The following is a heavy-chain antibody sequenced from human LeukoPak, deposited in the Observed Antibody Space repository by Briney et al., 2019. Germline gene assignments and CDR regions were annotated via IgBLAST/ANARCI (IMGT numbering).Heavy chain of an antibody. CDR3: ARDITGTTGLGVYAFDI. CDR1: GYTFTGYY. D-gene: IGHD1-20*01. V-gene: IGHV1-2*04. Sequence: ASVKVSCKASGYTFTGYYMHWVRQAPGQGVEGMGWINPNRGGTNYAQKFQGWVTMPRDTSISTAYMELSRLRSDDTAVYYCARDITGTTGLGVYAFDIWGQGTMVTVSS. CDR2: INPNRGGT. J-gene: IGHJ3*02.